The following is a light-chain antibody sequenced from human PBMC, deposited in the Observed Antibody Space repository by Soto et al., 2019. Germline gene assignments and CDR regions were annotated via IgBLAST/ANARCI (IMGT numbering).Light chain of an antibody. Sequence: DIQMTQSPSSLSASVGDRVTITCQASQDISNYLNWYQQKPGKAPKLLIYDASNLETGVPSRFSGSGSGTDFTFTISSLQPEDIATSYCQHYDNLPFTFGPGTKVDIK. V-gene: IGKV1-33*01. CDR2: DAS. CDR3: QHYDNLPFT. CDR1: QDISNY. J-gene: IGKJ3*01.